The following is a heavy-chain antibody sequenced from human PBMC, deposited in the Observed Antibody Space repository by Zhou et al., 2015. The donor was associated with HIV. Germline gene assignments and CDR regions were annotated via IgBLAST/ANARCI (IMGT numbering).Heavy chain of an antibody. J-gene: IGHJ4*02. V-gene: IGHV1-69*01. D-gene: IGHD5-12*01. CDR2: IMPFIGPA. CDR1: GGSFTTNA. Sequence: QVQLVQSGAEVKKPGSSVKVSCKSSGGSFTTNAINWVRQAPGRGLEWMGGIMPFIGPAIYSYKFQGRVTITADESTTTAHMQLNRLISDDTAVYYCVRGGFDPGWGTYDYSHHFDFWGQGTLVTVS. CDR3: VRGGFDPGWGTYDYSHHFDF.